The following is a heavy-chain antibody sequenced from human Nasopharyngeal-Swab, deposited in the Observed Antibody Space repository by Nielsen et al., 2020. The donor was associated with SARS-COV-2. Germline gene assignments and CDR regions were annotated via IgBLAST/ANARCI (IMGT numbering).Heavy chain of an antibody. D-gene: IGHD3-10*01. CDR2: INPSGGST. CDR3: ARVNYGSGSYLGGVDY. V-gene: IGHV1-46*01. J-gene: IGHJ4*02. Sequence: ASVKVSCKASGYTFTSYYMHWVRQAPGQGLEWMGIINPSGGSTSYAQKFQGRVTMTRDTSTSTVYMELSSLRSEDTAVYYCARVNYGSGSYLGGVDYWGQGTPVTVSS. CDR1: GYTFTSYY.